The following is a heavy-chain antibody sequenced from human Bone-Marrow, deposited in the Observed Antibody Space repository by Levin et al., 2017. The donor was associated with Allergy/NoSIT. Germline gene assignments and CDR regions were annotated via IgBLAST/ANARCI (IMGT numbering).Heavy chain of an antibody. CDR1: GGTLSTYD. J-gene: IGHJ5*02. D-gene: IGHD1-1*01. Sequence: KISCRASGGTLSTYDISWVRQAPGQGPEWMGGIIPMFGTPNYAQRFQDRVTITADKSTKTAYMELRSLRSEDTAMYYCASMTALQGTLPTNWLDPWGQGTLVTVSS. V-gene: IGHV1-69*06. CDR2: IIPMFGTP. CDR3: ASMTALQGTLPTNWLDP.